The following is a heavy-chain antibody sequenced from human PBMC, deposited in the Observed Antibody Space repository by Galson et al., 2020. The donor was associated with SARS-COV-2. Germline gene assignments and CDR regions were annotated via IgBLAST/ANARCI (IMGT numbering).Heavy chain of an antibody. Sequence: SETLSLTCTVSGGSISSGGYYWSWIRQHPGKGLEWIGYIYYSGSTYYNPSPKSRVTISVDTSKNQFSLKLSSVTAADTPVYYCARDRITIFGVAAGGMDVWGQGTTVTVSS. CDR1: GGSISSGGYY. J-gene: IGHJ6*02. CDR2: IYYSGST. CDR3: ARDRITIFGVAAGGMDV. V-gene: IGHV4-31*03. D-gene: IGHD3-3*01.